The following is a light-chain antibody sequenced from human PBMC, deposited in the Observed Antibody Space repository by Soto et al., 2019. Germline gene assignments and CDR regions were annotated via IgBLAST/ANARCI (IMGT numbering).Light chain of an antibody. V-gene: IGKV1-5*01. CDR1: QSISSW. J-gene: IGKJ1*01. CDR3: QQDNSYS. CDR2: DAS. Sequence: QMTQSHSTLSASVGDRVTITCRASQSISSWVAWYQQKPGKAPKLLIYDASSLESGVPSRFSGSGSGTEFTLTSSSLQPDDLASYYCQQDNSYSFGQGTKVDIK.